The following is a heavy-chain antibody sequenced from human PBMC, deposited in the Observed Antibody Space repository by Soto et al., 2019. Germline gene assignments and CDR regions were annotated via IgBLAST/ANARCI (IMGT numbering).Heavy chain of an antibody. Sequence: QLQLQESGPGLVKPSETLSLTCTVSGGSISSSSYYWGWIRQPPGKGLEWIGSIYYSGSTYYNPSLKSRVTISVDTSKNQFSLKLSSVTAADTAVYYCARQRGGQQLHFDYWGQGTLVSVSS. D-gene: IGHD6-13*01. CDR3: ARQRGGQQLHFDY. V-gene: IGHV4-39*01. CDR2: IYYSGST. CDR1: GGSISSSSYY. J-gene: IGHJ4*02.